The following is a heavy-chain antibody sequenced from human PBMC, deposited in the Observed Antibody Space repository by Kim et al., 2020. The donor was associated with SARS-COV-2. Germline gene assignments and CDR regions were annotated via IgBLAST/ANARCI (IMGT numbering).Heavy chain of an antibody. CDR2: ISSSSSYI. CDR1: GFTFSDYY. Sequence: GGSLRLSCAASGFTFSDYYMSWIRQAPGKGLEWVSHISSSSSYINYADSVKGRFTISRDNAKNSLYLQMNSLRAEDTAVYYCARDGNYYGSGRGNWFDPWGQGTLVTVSS. D-gene: IGHD3-10*01. J-gene: IGHJ5*02. V-gene: IGHV3-11*06. CDR3: ARDGNYYGSGRGNWFDP.